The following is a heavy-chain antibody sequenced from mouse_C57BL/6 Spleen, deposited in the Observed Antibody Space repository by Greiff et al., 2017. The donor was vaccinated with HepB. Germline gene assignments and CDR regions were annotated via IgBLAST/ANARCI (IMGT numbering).Heavy chain of an antibody. J-gene: IGHJ2*01. Sequence: VQLQQSGPELVKPGASVKISCKASGYAFSSSWMNWVKQRPGKGLEWIGRIYPGDGDTNYNGKFKGKATLTADKSSSTAYMQLSSLTSEDSAVYFCARTPPDIYYGNSNRYWGQGTTLTVSS. CDR1: GYAFSSSW. CDR2: IYPGDGDT. D-gene: IGHD1-1*01. CDR3: ARTPPDIYYGNSNRY. V-gene: IGHV1-82*01.